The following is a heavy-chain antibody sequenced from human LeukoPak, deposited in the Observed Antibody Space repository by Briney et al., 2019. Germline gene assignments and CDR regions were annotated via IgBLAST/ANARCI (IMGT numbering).Heavy chain of an antibody. J-gene: IGHJ5*02. CDR2: INHSGST. CDR1: GGSFSGYY. D-gene: IGHD3-3*01. Sequence: PSETLSLTCAVYGGSFSGYYWSWIRQPPGKGLEWIGEINHSGSTNYNPSLKSRVTISVDTSKNQFSLKLSSVTAADTAVYYCARIAPIFGVVIQRKRYNWFDPWGQGTLVTVSS. V-gene: IGHV4-34*01. CDR3: ARIAPIFGVVIQRKRYNWFDP.